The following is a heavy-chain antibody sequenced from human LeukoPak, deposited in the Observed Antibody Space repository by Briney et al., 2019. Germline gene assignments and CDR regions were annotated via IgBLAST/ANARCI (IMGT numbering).Heavy chain of an antibody. D-gene: IGHD1-26*01. CDR3: ARDKSLLPGVRNNRFDP. V-gene: IGHV1-69*04. CDR2: IIPILGIA. CDR1: GGTFSSYA. J-gene: IGHJ5*02. Sequence: SVKVSCKASGGTFSSYAISWVRQAPGQGLEWMGRIIPILGIANYAQKFQGRVTITADKSTSTAYMELSSLRSEDTAVYYCARDKSLLPGVRNNRFDPWGQGTLVTVSS.